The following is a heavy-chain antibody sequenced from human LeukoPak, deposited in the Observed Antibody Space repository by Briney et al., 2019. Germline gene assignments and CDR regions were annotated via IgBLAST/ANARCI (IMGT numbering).Heavy chain of an antibody. D-gene: IGHD5-18*01. CDR3: AREGGYTYGVLDY. Sequence: PSETLSLTCTVSGGSISSYYWSWIRQPPGKGLEWIGYIYYSGGTNYNPSLKSRVTISVDTSKNQFSLKLSSVTAADTAVYYCAREGGYTYGVLDYWGQGTLVTVSS. V-gene: IGHV4-59*01. CDR1: GGSISSYY. J-gene: IGHJ4*02. CDR2: IYYSGGT.